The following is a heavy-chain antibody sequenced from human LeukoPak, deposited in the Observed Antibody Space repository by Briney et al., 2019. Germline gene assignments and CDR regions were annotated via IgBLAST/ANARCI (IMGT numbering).Heavy chain of an antibody. CDR3: TTDLGGYFSGGSCYTGLYNCFDP. CDR1: GFTFYTAW. V-gene: IGHV3-15*01. Sequence: GGSLRLSCAASGFTFYTAWMNWGRQAPGKGLEWVARTRSETYGGTTEYTAPVKGRFTISRDDSRNTLYLQMDSLKTEDTAVYYCTTDLGGYFSGGSCYTGLYNCFDPWGQGTLVTVSS. CDR2: TRSETYGGTT. D-gene: IGHD2-15*01. J-gene: IGHJ5*02.